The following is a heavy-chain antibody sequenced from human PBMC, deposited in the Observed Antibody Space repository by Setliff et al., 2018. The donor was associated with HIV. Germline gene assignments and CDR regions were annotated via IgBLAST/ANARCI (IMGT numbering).Heavy chain of an antibody. V-gene: IGHV4-39*07. D-gene: IGHD2-15*01. CDR2: IYYSGTT. CDR3: AATYCRGGGRDCPQMYDY. Sequence: SESLSLTCTVSGGSISSSNYYWGWIRQPPGKGLEWIGTIYYSGTTNHNPFLKSRVTISVDTSKKQFSLKLNSVTAADSAIYYCAATYCRGGGRDCPQMYDYWGQGSLVTVSS. CDR1: GGSISSSNYY. J-gene: IGHJ4*02.